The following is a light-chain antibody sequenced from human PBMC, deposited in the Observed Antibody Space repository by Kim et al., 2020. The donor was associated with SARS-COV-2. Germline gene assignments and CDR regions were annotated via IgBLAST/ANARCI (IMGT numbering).Light chain of an antibody. CDR1: NIGSKH. Sequence: YELTQPLSVSVALGQTASITCGGDNIGSKHVHWYQQKAGQAPVLVIYRDSSRPAEIPERFSGSNSGNTATLTVSRAQAGDEADYYCQVWDNNTWVFGAGTQLTVL. CDR3: QVWDNNTWV. CDR2: RDS. J-gene: IGLJ3*02. V-gene: IGLV3-9*01.